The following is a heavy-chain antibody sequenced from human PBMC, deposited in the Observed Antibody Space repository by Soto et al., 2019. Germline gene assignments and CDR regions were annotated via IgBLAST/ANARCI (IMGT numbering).Heavy chain of an antibody. CDR3: ARDDVLCDGGRCYGITLDV. V-gene: IGHV3-66*01. CDR2: IQSGGTT. CDR1: GFTVSSKY. Sequence: GGSLRLSCAASGFTVSSKYMTWVRQAPGKGLEWVSLIQSGGTTYYADSVKGRFTISRDTSENTLHLQMDSLRVEDTAVYYCARDDVLCDGGRCYGITLDVWGQGTTVTVSS. J-gene: IGHJ6*02. D-gene: IGHD2-15*01.